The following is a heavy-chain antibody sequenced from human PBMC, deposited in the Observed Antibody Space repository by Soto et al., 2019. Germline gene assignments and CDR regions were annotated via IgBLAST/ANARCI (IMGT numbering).Heavy chain of an antibody. CDR1: SGSISSSNW. Sequence: QVQLQESGPGLVKPSGTLSLTCAVSSGSISSSNWWSWVRQPPGKGLEWIGEIYHSGSTNYNPSLKRRVTMSVDKSKNQFSLKLSSVTAADTAVYYCSRGEYYGSGSYYTYPNWFDPWGQGTLVTVSS. CDR3: SRGEYYGSGSYYTYPNWFDP. J-gene: IGHJ5*02. D-gene: IGHD3-10*01. CDR2: IYHSGST. V-gene: IGHV4-4*02.